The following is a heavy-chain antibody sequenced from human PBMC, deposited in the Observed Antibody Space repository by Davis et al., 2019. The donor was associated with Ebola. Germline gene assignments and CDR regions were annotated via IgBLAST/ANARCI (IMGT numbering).Heavy chain of an antibody. CDR2: INPNSGGT. J-gene: IGHJ4*02. D-gene: IGHD6-19*01. CDR1: GYTFTGYY. Sequence: ASVKVSCKASGYTFTGYYMHWVRQAPGQGLEWMGWINPNSGGTNYAQKFQGRVTMTRDTSISTAYMELSSLRSEDTAVYYCAILGIAVAATGDYWGQGTLVTVSS. V-gene: IGHV1-2*02. CDR3: AILGIAVAATGDY.